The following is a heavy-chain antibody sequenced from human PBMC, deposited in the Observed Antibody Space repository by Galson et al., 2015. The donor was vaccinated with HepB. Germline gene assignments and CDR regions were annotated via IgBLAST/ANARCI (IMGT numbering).Heavy chain of an antibody. CDR3: ARDRGVEDIVATIGYYFDY. Sequence: SLRLSCAASGFTFSGYGMHWVRQAPGKGLEWVAVISYDGSNKYYADSVKGRFTISRDNSKNTLYLQMNSLRAEDTAVYYCARDRGVEDIVATIGYYFDYWGQGTLVTVSS. CDR1: GFTFSGYG. D-gene: IGHD5-12*01. CDR2: ISYDGSNK. J-gene: IGHJ4*02. V-gene: IGHV3-30*03.